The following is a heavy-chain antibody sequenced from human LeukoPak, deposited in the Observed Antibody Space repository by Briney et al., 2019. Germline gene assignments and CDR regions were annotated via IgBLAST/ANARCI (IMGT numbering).Heavy chain of an antibody. CDR3: ARAAAAYYYYYYMDV. Sequence: PGGSLRLSCAASGFTFSSYEVNWVRQAPGKGLEWVSYISGSGSTIYYADSVKGRFTISRDNAKNSLYLQMNSLRAEDTAVYYCARAAAAYYYYYYMDVWGKGTTVTISS. J-gene: IGHJ6*03. V-gene: IGHV3-48*03. CDR1: GFTFSSYE. CDR2: ISGSGSTI. D-gene: IGHD6-13*01.